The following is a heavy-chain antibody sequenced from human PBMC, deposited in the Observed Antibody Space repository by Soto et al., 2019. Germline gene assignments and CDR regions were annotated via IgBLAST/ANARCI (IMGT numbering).Heavy chain of an antibody. CDR3: ARDTGSYFDY. J-gene: IGHJ4*02. CDR2: IYYSLIT. V-gene: IGHV4-59*01. D-gene: IGHD2-8*02. CDR1: CGSISSYY. Sequence: PSGTLSLTCTVSCGSISSYYWSWIRQPPGKGLDCIGYIYYSLITNYSPSLKSRVTISVDTSKNQFSLKLSSVTAADTAVYYCARDTGSYFDYWGQGTLVTVSS.